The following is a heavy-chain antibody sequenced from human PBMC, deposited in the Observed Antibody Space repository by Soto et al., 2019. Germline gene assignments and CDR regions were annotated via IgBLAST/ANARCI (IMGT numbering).Heavy chain of an antibody. Sequence: SETLSLTCTVSGGSISSYYWSWIRQPPGKGLEWIGYIYYSGSTNYNPSLKSRVTISVDTSKNQFSLKLSSVTAADTAVYYCARRAYGSGSYYLLGYFDYWGQGTRVTVAS. CDR2: IYYSGST. CDR3: ARRAYGSGSYYLLGYFDY. D-gene: IGHD3-10*01. V-gene: IGHV4-59*01. J-gene: IGHJ4*02. CDR1: GGSISSYY.